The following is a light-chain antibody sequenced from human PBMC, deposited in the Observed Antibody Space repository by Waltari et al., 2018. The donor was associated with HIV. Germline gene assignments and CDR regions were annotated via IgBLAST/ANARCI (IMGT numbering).Light chain of an antibody. CDR3: EAYTSTSVWV. CDR1: SNDVGGYNY. Sequence: QSALTQPASVSGSPGQSITISCTGSSNDVGGYNYVSWYQQHPGKAPRLMIYDVSTRPSGVSVRFSGATSGETASRTISGLQPEDEADYYCEAYTSTSVWVFGGGTRLTVL. J-gene: IGLJ3*02. CDR2: DVS. V-gene: IGLV2-14*03.